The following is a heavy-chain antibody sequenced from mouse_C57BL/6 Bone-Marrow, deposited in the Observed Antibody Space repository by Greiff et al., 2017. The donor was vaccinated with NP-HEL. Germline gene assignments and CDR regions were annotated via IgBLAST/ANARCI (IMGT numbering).Heavy chain of an antibody. V-gene: IGHV1-15*01. CDR2: IDPETGGT. D-gene: IGHD1-1*01. J-gene: IGHJ2*01. CDR3: TRFRGFFITTVVAPFDY. Sequence: VQLVESGAELVRPGASVTLSCKASGYTFTDYEMHWVKQTPVHGLEWIGAIDPETGGTAYNQKFKGKAILTADKSSSTAYMELRSLTSEDSAVYYCTRFRGFFITTVVAPFDYWGQGTTLTVSS. CDR1: GYTFTDYE.